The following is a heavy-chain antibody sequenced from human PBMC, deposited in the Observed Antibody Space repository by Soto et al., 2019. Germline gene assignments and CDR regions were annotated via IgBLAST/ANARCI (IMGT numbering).Heavy chain of an antibody. CDR1: GYSISSGYY. CDR3: ARAWEYSYGLYYFDY. J-gene: IGHJ4*02. D-gene: IGHD5-18*01. V-gene: IGHV4-38-2*01. CDR2: IYHSGST. Sequence: SETLSLTCAVSGYSISSGYYWGWIRQPPGKGLEWIGSIYHSGSTYYNPSLKSRVTISVDTSKNQFSLKLSSVTAADTAVYYCARAWEYSYGLYYFDYWGQGTLVTVSS.